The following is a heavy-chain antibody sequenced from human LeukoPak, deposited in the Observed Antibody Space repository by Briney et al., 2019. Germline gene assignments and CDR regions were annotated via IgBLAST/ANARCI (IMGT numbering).Heavy chain of an antibody. Sequence: PGGSLRLSCAASGFTFSSYEMNWVRQAPGKGLEWVSYMSGGGSTIHYADSVKGRFTISRDNAKNSLYLQMNSLRAEDTAVYYCATDGSSWYFSYWGQGTLVTVSS. CDR2: MSGGGSTI. J-gene: IGHJ4*02. V-gene: IGHV3-48*03. D-gene: IGHD6-13*01. CDR3: ATDGSSWYFSY. CDR1: GFTFSSYE.